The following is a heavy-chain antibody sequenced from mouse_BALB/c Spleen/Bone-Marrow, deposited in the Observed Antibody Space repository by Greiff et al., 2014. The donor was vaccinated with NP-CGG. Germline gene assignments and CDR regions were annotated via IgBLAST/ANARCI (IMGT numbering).Heavy chain of an antibody. CDR1: GFSLSSYG. CDR2: IWSGGST. J-gene: IGHJ2*01. Sequence: QVQLQQPGPGLVQPSQSLSITCTVSGFSLSSYGVHWVRQSPGKGLEWLGVIWSGGSTDYNAAFISRLTISKDNSKSQVFFKMTSLQANDTAIYYCARNHRGYYFDYWGQGTTLTVSS. D-gene: IGHD3-1*01. V-gene: IGHV2-2*02. CDR3: ARNHRGYYFDY.